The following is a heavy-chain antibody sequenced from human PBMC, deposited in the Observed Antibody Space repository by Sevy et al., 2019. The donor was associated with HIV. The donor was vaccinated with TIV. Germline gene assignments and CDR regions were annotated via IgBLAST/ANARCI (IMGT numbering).Heavy chain of an antibody. D-gene: IGHD2-15*01. CDR3: ARLGYCSGGSCYHMGDYYYGMDV. V-gene: IGHV1-69*13. Sequence: ASVKVSCKASGGTFSSYAISWVGQAPGQGLEWMGGIIPIFRTANYSQKFQGRVTITAAESTSTAYMDLSSLRSEDAAVYYCARLGYCSGGSCYHMGDYYYGMDVWGQGTLVTVSS. CDR2: IIPIFRTA. CDR1: GGTFSSYA. J-gene: IGHJ6*02.